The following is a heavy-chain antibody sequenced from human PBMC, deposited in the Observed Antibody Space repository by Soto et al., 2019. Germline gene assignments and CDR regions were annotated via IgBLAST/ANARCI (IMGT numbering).Heavy chain of an antibody. CDR3: ARNSGRYCSSTSCYRWFDP. V-gene: IGHV3-33*01. J-gene: IGHJ5*02. D-gene: IGHD2-2*01. Sequence: QVQLVESGGGVVQPGRSLRLSCAASGFTFSSYGMHWVRQAPGKGLEWVAVIWYDGSNKYYADSVKGRFTISRDNSKNTLYLQMNSLRAEDTAVYYCARNSGRYCSSTSCYRWFDPWGQGTLVTVSS. CDR1: GFTFSSYG. CDR2: IWYDGSNK.